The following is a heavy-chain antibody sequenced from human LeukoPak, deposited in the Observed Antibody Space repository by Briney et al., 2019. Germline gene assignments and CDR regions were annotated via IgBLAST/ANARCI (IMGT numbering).Heavy chain of an antibody. D-gene: IGHD2-21*01. CDR1: GGSFSGYY. Sequence: PSETLSLTCAVYGGSFSGYYWSWIRQPPGKGLEWIGEINHSGSTNYNSSLKSRVTISVDTSKNQFSLKLSSVTAADTAVHYCARGGRLAPRAFDIWGQGTMVTVSS. CDR2: INHSGST. V-gene: IGHV4-34*01. J-gene: IGHJ3*02. CDR3: ARGGRLAPRAFDI.